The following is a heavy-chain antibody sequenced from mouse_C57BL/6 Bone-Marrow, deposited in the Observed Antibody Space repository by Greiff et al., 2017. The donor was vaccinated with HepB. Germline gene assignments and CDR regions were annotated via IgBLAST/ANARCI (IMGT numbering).Heavy chain of an antibody. J-gene: IGHJ1*03. D-gene: IGHD1-1*01. CDR3: ARHPYGSSHWYFDV. CDR2: ISNGGGST. Sequence: DVQLVESGGGLVQPGGSLKLSCAASGFTFSDYYMYWVRQTPEKRLEWVAYISNGGGSTYYPDTVKGRFTISRDNAKNTLYLQMSRLKSEDTAMYYCARHPYGSSHWYFDVWGTGTTVTVSS. V-gene: IGHV5-12*01. CDR1: GFTFSDYY.